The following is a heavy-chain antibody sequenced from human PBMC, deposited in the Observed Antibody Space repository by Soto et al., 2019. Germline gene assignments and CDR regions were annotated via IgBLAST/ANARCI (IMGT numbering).Heavy chain of an antibody. D-gene: IGHD3-10*01. CDR3: ARDILLFGEQHRKLKGFDP. V-gene: IGHV4-39*02. J-gene: IGHJ5*02. CDR2: IYYTETT. Sequence: PSGTLSLTCTISGDSFSSCRYYWGWLRQPPGQGLERIGSIYYTETTCCTPSLKSRVTISVDTSKYHFSLKLSSVTAADTAVYYCARDILLFGEQHRKLKGFDPLGQGTLGTVSP. CDR1: GDSFSSCRYY.